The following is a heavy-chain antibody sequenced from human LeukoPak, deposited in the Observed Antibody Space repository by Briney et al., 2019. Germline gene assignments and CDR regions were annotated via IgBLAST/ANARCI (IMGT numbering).Heavy chain of an antibody. J-gene: IGHJ4*02. CDR2: IYPGDSDT. Sequence: GESLKISCKGSGYTFTTSWIGWVRQMPGKGLEWMGIIYPGDSDTRYSPSFQGQVTISADKSISTAYLQWSSLKASDTAMYYCARHLGYQLCDYWGQGTLVTVSS. CDR1: GYTFTTSW. CDR3: ARHLGYQLCDY. D-gene: IGHD2-2*01. V-gene: IGHV5-51*01.